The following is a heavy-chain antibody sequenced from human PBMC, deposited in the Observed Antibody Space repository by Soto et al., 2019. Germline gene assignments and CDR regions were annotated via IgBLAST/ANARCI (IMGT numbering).Heavy chain of an antibody. V-gene: IGHV1-69*01. Sequence: QVHLLLQSGAEVKKPGSSVKVSCKASGGTPSSSAISWVRQAPGQGLEWMGGIIPVFGLVKYAQNFQGRVTITADESTNTAYMELSSLRPEDTAVYYCAGGRIVVVGSPAYYGMDVWGQGTTVTVSS. J-gene: IGHJ6*02. CDR3: AGGRIVVVGSPAYYGMDV. CDR2: IIPVFGLV. CDR1: GGTPSSSA. D-gene: IGHD3-22*01.